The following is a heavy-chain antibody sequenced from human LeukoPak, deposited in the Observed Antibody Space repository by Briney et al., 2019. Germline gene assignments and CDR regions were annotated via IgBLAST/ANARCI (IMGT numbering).Heavy chain of an antibody. V-gene: IGHV1-69*04. Sequence: SVKVSCKASGGTFSSYAISWVRQAPGQGLEWMGRIIPILGIANYAQKFQGRVTITADKSTSTAYMELSSLGSEDTAVYYCAREIHYYDSSGYYLDYWGQGTLVTVSS. D-gene: IGHD3-22*01. J-gene: IGHJ4*02. CDR2: IIPILGIA. CDR1: GGTFSSYA. CDR3: AREIHYYDSSGYYLDY.